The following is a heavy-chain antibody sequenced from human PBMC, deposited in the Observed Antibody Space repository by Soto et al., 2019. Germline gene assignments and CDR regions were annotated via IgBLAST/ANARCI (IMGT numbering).Heavy chain of an antibody. D-gene: IGHD1-1*01. CDR3: VRKHTYNGSFDY. CDR2: ISSGGSAI. V-gene: IGHV3-48*02. J-gene: IGHJ4*02. Sequence: GGSLRLSCAASGFTFSTYSMNWVRQAPGKGLEWVSYISSGGSAIYYADSVKSRFTISRDSAKNSLYLQMNSLRDDDTAVYYCVRKHTYNGSFDYWAQGTLVTVST. CDR1: GFTFSTYS.